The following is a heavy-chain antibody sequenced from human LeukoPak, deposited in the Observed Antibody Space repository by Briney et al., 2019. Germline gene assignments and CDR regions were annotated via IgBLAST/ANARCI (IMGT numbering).Heavy chain of an antibody. J-gene: IGHJ1*01. V-gene: IGHV3-23*01. CDR1: GFTFSSNG. CDR3: AKNPQPYSSTRTGYFQH. Sequence: GGSLRLSCAASGFTFSSNGKSWVRQAPGKGLEWVSGISGSGGNTYCADSVKGRFTISRDNSKNTLYLQMNSLRAEDTALYYCAKNPQPYSSTRTGYFQHWGQGTLVTVSS. CDR2: ISGSGGNT. D-gene: IGHD6-13*01.